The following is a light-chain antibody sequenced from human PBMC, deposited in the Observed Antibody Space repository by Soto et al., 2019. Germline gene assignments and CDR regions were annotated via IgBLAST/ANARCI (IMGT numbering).Light chain of an antibody. V-gene: IGKV1-33*01. J-gene: IGKJ2*01. CDR2: DAS. CDR1: QDISNY. CDR3: QQYDNLPYT. Sequence: DIQMTQSPSSLSASVGDRVTITCQASQDISNYLNWYQQKPGKAPKLLIYDASNLETGVPSRFSGRGSGTDFTFTISSLQPEDIATYYCQQYDNLPYTFGQGTKVEIK.